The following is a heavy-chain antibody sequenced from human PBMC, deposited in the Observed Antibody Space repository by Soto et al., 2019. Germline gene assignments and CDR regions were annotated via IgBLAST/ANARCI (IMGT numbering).Heavy chain of an antibody. Sequence: SVKVSCKASGGTFSSYAISWVRQAPGQGLEWMGGIIPIFGTANYAQKFQGRVTITADESTSTAYMELSSLRSEDTAVYYCARDSPRANGDACWGQGTTVTVSS. CDR2: IIPIFGTA. D-gene: IGHD2-21*02. CDR3: ARDSPRANGDAC. CDR1: GGTFSSYA. V-gene: IGHV1-69*13. J-gene: IGHJ4*02.